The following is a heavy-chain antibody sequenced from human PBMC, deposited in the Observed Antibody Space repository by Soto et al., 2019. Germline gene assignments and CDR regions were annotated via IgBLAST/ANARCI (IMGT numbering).Heavy chain of an antibody. Sequence: LSLTCAVSGFFISSGNYWGWIRKPPGKGLEWIGSIFHGGNTYYNPSLKSRVTISVDMSKNQFSLKLNSVTAADTAVYYCARARWYDDFDVWGQGTVVTVSS. D-gene: IGHD2-15*01. CDR3: ARARWYDDFDV. V-gene: IGHV4-38-2*01. J-gene: IGHJ3*01. CDR2: IFHGGNT. CDR1: GFFISSGNY.